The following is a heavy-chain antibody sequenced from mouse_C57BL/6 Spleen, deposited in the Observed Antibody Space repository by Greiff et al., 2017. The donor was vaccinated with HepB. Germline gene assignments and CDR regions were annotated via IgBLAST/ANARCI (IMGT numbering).Heavy chain of an antibody. V-gene: IGHV3-6*01. Sequence: EVHLVESGPGLVKPSQSLSLTCSVPGYSITSGYYWNWIRQFPGNKLEWMGYISYDGSNNYNPSLKNRISITRDTSKNQFFLKLNSVTTEDTATYYCARSGAMDYWGQGTSVTVSS. CDR2: ISYDGSN. CDR1: GYSITSGYY. CDR3: ARSGAMDY. D-gene: IGHD3-1*01. J-gene: IGHJ4*01.